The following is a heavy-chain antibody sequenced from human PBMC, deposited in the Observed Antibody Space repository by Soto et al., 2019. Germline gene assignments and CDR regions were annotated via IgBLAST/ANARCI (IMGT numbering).Heavy chain of an antibody. Sequence: GSLRLSCAASGFTFSSYGMHWVRQAPGKGLEWVAVISYDGSNKYYADSVKGRFTISRDNSKNTLYLQMNSLRAEDTAVYYCAKDGPQLWFPLDYWGQGTLVTVSS. CDR1: GFTFSSYG. J-gene: IGHJ4*02. CDR3: AKDGPQLWFPLDY. CDR2: ISYDGSNK. D-gene: IGHD5-18*01. V-gene: IGHV3-30*18.